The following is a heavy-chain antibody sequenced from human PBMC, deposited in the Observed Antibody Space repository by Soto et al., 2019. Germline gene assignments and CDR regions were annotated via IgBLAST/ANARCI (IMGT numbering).Heavy chain of an antibody. CDR1: GFTFSSYW. V-gene: IGHV3-74*01. CDR3: TRDWERDSEAFFDY. D-gene: IGHD3-3*02. CDR2: IRGDGDDS. J-gene: IGHJ4*02. Sequence: EVQLVESGGDLVQPGGSLRLSCAASGFTFSSYWMHWVRQVPGKGLVWVSRIRGDGDDSNYADSVKGRFTISRDNAKNTLYLQMNSLRAEDTAVYYCTRDWERDSEAFFDYWGQGTLVTVSS.